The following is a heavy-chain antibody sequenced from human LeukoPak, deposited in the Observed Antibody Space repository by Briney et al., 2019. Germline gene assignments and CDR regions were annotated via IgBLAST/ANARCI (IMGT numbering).Heavy chain of an antibody. CDR3: ARGRLQGVYYFDY. CDR1: GGPFSVYY. J-gene: IGHJ4*02. V-gene: IGHV4-34*01. Sequence: SETLSLTCALYGGPFSVYYWSCIRQPPLKGLKGIGEINHIGSTNYNPPLKIRLTISVDMSQNQFHLKLSSVTDADTAVYYCARGRLQGVYYFDYWGQGTMVTVSS. CDR2: INHIGST. D-gene: IGHD4-11*01.